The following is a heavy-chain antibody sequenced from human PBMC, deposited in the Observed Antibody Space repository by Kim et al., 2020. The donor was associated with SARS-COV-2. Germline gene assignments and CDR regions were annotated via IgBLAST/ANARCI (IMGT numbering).Heavy chain of an antibody. J-gene: IGHJ4*02. D-gene: IGHD6-6*01. Sequence: SETLSLTCTVSGGSISSSSYYWGWIRQPPGKGLEWIGSIYYCGSTYYNPSLKSRVTISVDTSKNQFSLKLSSVTAADTAVYYCARTIAARQSTRSFDYWGQGTLVTVSS. CDR1: GGSISSSSYY. V-gene: IGHV4-39*01. CDR2: IYYCGST. CDR3: ARTIAARQSTRSFDY.